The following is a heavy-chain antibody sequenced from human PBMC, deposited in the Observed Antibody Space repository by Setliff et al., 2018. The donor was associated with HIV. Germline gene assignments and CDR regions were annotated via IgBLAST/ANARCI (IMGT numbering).Heavy chain of an antibody. CDR1: GGSISSYY. Sequence: PSETLSLTCSVSGGSISSYYWSWIRQPPGKGLEWIGYIYTSGSSNYNPSLKSRVTFSVDTSKNQFSLKLSSVTAADTAVYYCARSARFFYASGSRRYFDLWGRGTLVTVSS. J-gene: IGHJ2*01. CDR2: IYTSGSS. D-gene: IGHD3-10*01. CDR3: ARSARFFYASGSRRYFDL. V-gene: IGHV4-4*08.